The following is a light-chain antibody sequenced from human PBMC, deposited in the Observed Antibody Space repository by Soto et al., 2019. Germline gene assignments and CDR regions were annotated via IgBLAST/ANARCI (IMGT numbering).Light chain of an antibody. CDR1: QSVSSSY. CDR2: GAS. V-gene: IGKV3-20*01. J-gene: IGKJ4*01. Sequence: EIVLTQSPCTLSLSPGERATLSCRASQSVSSSYLAWYQQKPGQAPRLLIYGASSRATGIPDRFSGSGSGTDFTLTISRLEPEDFAVYYCQQYGSSQVTFGGGTKVDIK. CDR3: QQYGSSQVT.